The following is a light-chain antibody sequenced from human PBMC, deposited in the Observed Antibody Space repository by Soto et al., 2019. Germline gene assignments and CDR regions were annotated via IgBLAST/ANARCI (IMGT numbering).Light chain of an antibody. Sequence: EIVXTXXPXXXSXXXGEXATLSCRASQSVDSKLAWYQQKPGQGPRLLIYGASSRATGIPARFSGSGSGTEFTLTISSLQSEDFAVYYCQHYSTWLWTFGQGTKVEIK. CDR2: GAS. CDR3: QHYSTWLWT. CDR1: QSVDSK. V-gene: IGKV3-15*01. J-gene: IGKJ1*01.